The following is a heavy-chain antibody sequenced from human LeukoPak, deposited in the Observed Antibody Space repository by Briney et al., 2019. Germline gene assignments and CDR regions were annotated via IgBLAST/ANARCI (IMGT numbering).Heavy chain of an antibody. J-gene: IGHJ4*02. V-gene: IGHV3-53*01. CDR3: ERDHDY. CDR1: WFTVSATY. Sequence: TGGSLRLSCAASWFTVSATYMSWVRQAPGKGLEWVSVIYSGGSAYYAESVKGRFTISRDSSQNTLYLQMNSLRVEDTAVYYCERDHDYWGQGTLVTVSS. CDR2: IYSGGSA.